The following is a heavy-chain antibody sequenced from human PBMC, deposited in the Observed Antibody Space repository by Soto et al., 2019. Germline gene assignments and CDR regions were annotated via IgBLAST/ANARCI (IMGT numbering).Heavy chain of an antibody. CDR2: ISSSSSYI. Sequence: GGSLRLSCTASGFTFSSHSMNWVRQAPGKGLEWVSSISSSSSYIYYADSVKGRFTISRDNSKNTLYFQMNSLRAEDTAVYYCARDSRYDFWSGYPRPYTMDVWGQGTTVTVSS. CDR3: ARDSRYDFWSGYPRPYTMDV. J-gene: IGHJ6*02. D-gene: IGHD3-3*01. V-gene: IGHV3-21*01. CDR1: GFTFSSHS.